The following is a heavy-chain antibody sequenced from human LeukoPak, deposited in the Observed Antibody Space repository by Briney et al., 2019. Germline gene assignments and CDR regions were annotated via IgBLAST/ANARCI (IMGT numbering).Heavy chain of an antibody. J-gene: IGHJ4*02. CDR3: ARTQWLDLDY. CDR1: GYTFTSFY. D-gene: IGHD6-19*01. CDR2: INPRGGSA. Sequence: ASVKVSCKASGYTFTSFYMHWVRQAPGQGLEWMGIINPRGGSASAAQKFQGRLTLTRDTSTSTVYMDLSSLRSQDTAVYYCARTQWLDLDYWGQGTLVTVSS. V-gene: IGHV1-46*01.